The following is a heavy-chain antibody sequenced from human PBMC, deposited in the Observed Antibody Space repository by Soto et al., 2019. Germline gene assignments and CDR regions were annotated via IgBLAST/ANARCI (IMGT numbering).Heavy chain of an antibody. CDR3: ARAFSGYCSGGSCSSFDY. CDR2: IFHSGIT. Sequence: SETLSLTCTVSGGSISSYYWSWIRQPPGKGLECIGQIFHSGITNYNPSLESRVTISLDKSKSQFSLELNSVTGADTAIYYCARAFSGYCSGGSCSSFDYWGQGTLVTVSS. CDR1: GGSISSYY. J-gene: IGHJ4*02. V-gene: IGHV4-59*12. D-gene: IGHD2-15*01.